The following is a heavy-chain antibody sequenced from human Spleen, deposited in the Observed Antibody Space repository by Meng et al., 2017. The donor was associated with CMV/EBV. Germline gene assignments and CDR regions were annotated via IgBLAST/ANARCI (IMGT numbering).Heavy chain of an antibody. Sequence: GGSFSGYCGSWIRQPPGKGLEWIGEINHSGSTNYNPSLKSRVTISVDTSKNQFSLKLSSVTAADTAVYYCARGAGIAARRRGYFDYWGQGTLVTVSS. CDR3: ARGAGIAARRRGYFDY. CDR1: GGSFSGYC. D-gene: IGHD6-6*01. J-gene: IGHJ4*02. V-gene: IGHV4-34*01. CDR2: INHSGST.